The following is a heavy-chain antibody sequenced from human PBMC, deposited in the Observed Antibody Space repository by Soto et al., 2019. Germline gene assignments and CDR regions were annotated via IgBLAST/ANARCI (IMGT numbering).Heavy chain of an antibody. CDR1: GFNFSRYG. CDR3: AKERVKSSSWPAD. D-gene: IGHD6-19*01. Sequence: HVQLVESGGGVVQPGRSLRLSCAVSGFNFSRYGMHWVRQAPGKGLEWVAVISDDGRHKASADSVKCRIAISRDNSKNTRFLQMNRLREENTVVYYWAKERVKSSSWPADWGKGTLFTVSS. J-gene: IGHJ4*02. V-gene: IGHV3-30*18. CDR2: ISDDGRHK.